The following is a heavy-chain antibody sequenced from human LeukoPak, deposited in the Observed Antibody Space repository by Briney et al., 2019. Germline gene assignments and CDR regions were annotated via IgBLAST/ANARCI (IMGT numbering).Heavy chain of an antibody. CDR2: IYYSGTT. Sequence: SETLSLTCTVSGDSISGYYWSWIRRPTGKGLEWIGYIYYSGTTHYNPSLKSRVTISLDTSKNQFSLKLSSVTAADTAVYYCARVELERSFDIWGQGTMVTVSS. CDR3: ARVELERSFDI. V-gene: IGHV4-59*01. CDR1: GDSISGYY. J-gene: IGHJ3*02. D-gene: IGHD1-1*01.